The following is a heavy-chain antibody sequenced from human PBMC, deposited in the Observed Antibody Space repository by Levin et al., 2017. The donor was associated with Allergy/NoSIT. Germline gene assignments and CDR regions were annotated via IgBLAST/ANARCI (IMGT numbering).Heavy chain of an antibody. J-gene: IGHJ5*02. Sequence: MTSETLSLTCTVSGGSVSLGNYYWTWIRQHPGMGLQWIGYIYYTGSTYYNPSLRSRVTISLDRSKNQFSLSLSSVTAADTAVYYCARGAFFDWPTADWFDPWGQGTLVTVPS. V-gene: IGHV4-31*03. CDR2: IYYTGST. D-gene: IGHD3-9*01. CDR3: ARGAFFDWPTADWFDP. CDR1: GGSVSLGNYY.